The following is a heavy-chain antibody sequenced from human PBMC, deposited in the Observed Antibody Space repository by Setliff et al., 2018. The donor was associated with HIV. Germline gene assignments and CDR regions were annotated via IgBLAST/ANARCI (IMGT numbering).Heavy chain of an antibody. D-gene: IGHD4-17*01. Sequence: ASVKVSCKASGGTSSTHAMNWVRQAPGQGLEWLGWISPYNGHTNFAQKFQGRVTMTTDTATSTAYMEVRSLRSDDTAVYYWARTDYGGNSGGNYFDYWGQGSLVTVSS. CDR3: ARTDYGGNSGGNYFDY. CDR2: ISPYNGHT. J-gene: IGHJ4*02. V-gene: IGHV1-18*01. CDR1: GGTSSTHA.